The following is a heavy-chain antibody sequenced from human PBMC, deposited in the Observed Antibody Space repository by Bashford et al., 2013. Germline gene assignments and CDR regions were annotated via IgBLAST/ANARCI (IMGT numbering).Heavy chain of an antibody. Sequence: SETLSLTCTIAGGSISAHYWTWIRQPPGRGLQWIGHIYHDGSTYYNPSLKSRVTISVDTSKNQFSLKLSSVTAADTAVYYCARVGAPDTAMWSDGAFDIWGQGTMVTVSS. CDR3: ARVGAPDTAMWSDGAFDI. V-gene: IGHV4-59*11. D-gene: IGHD5-18*01. CDR1: GGSISAHY. J-gene: IGHJ3*02. CDR2: IYHDGST.